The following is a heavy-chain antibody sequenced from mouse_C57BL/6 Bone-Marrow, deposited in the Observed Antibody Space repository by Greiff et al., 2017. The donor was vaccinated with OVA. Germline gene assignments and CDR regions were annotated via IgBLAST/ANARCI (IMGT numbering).Heavy chain of an antibody. D-gene: IGHD3-2*02. CDR1: GYTFTSYW. Sequence: QVQLQQSGAELVRPGSSVKLSCKASGYTFTSYWMDWVKQRPGQGLEWIGNIYPSDSEPHYNQKFKDKATLTVDKSSSTAYMQLSSLTSEDSAVYYCARSDSSGPAWFAYWGQGTLVTVSA. CDR2: IYPSDSEP. CDR3: ARSDSSGPAWFAY. J-gene: IGHJ3*01. V-gene: IGHV1-61*01.